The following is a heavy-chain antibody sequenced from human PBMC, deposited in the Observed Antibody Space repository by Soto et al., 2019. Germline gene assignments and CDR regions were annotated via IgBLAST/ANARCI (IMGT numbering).Heavy chain of an antibody. V-gene: IGHV3-11*01. CDR2: ISSSGSTI. D-gene: IGHD2-15*01. J-gene: IGHJ4*02. Sequence: QVQLVESGGVWVKPGGSLRLSCAASVFTFSDYYMSCIRQAPGKGLEWVSYISSSGSTIYYADSVKGRFTISRDNAKNSLYLQMNSLRAEDTAVYYCARVSVAATFDYWGQGTLVTVSS. CDR1: VFTFSDYY. CDR3: ARVSVAATFDY.